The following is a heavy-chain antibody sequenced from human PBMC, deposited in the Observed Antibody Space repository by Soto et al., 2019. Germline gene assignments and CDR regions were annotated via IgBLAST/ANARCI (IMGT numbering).Heavy chain of an antibody. D-gene: IGHD1-26*01. V-gene: IGHV3-23*01. CDR2: ISASGGDT. CDR1: EFPFSNFG. Sequence: GVSLRLPCAASEFPFSNFGMHWVRQAPGQGLEWVSAISASGGDTYYADSVKARFTISRDNSKNTFYLQMNSLRAEDTAVYYCAKEMGARLPFDYWGQGT. CDR3: AKEMGARLPFDY. J-gene: IGHJ4*02.